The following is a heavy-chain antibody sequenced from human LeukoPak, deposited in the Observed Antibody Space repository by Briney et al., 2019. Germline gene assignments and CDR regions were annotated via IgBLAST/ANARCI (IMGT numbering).Heavy chain of an antibody. CDR1: GFTFSSYG. Sequence: PGGSLRLSCAASGFTFSSYGMPWVRQAPGKGLEWVAVISYDGSNKYYADSVKGRFTISRDNSKSTLYLQMNSMRADDTAVYYCAKLSHLAPSDYWGQGTLVTVSS. CDR3: AKLSHLAPSDY. CDR2: ISYDGSNK. V-gene: IGHV3-30*18. J-gene: IGHJ4*02. D-gene: IGHD2/OR15-2a*01.